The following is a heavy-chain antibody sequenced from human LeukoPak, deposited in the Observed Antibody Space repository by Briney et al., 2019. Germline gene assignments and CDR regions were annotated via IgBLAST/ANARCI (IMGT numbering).Heavy chain of an antibody. D-gene: IGHD3-9*01. CDR2: INWNGGST. Sequence: PGGSLRLSCAASGFTFDDYGMSWVRQAPGKGLEWVSGINWNGGSTGYADSVKGRFTISRDNAKNSLYLQMNSLRAEDTALYYCARDYYDILTGFLYWYFDLWGRGTLVTVSS. CDR3: ARDYYDILTGFLYWYFDL. J-gene: IGHJ2*01. CDR1: GFTFDDYG. V-gene: IGHV3-20*04.